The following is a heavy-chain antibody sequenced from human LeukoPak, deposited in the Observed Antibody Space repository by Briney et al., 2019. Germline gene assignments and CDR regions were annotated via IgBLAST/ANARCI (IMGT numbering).Heavy chain of an antibody. CDR1: GGTFSSYA. D-gene: IGHD4-17*01. CDR3: ARLEITTVTTSDY. Sequence: SVQVSCKASGGTFSSYAISRVRQAPGQGLEWMGGIIPIFGTANYAQKFQGRVTITADESTSTAYMELSSLRSEDTAVYYCARLEITTVTTSDYWGQGTLVTVSS. CDR2: IIPIFGTA. J-gene: IGHJ4*02. V-gene: IGHV1-69*13.